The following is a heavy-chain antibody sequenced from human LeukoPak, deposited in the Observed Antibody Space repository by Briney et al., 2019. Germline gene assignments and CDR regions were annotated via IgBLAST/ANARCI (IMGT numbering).Heavy chain of an antibody. Sequence: GGSLRLSCAASGFTFSSYAMSWVRQAPGKGLEWVSAISGSGGSTYYAVSVKGRFTISRDNSKNTLYLQMNSLRAEDTAVYYCAKRIYDFWSGYYRRAENHFDYWGQGTLVTVSS. J-gene: IGHJ4*02. CDR3: AKRIYDFWSGYYRRAENHFDY. CDR1: GFTFSSYA. CDR2: ISGSGGST. D-gene: IGHD3-3*01. V-gene: IGHV3-23*01.